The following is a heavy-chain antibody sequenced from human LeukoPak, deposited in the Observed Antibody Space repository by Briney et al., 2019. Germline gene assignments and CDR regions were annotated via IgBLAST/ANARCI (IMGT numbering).Heavy chain of an antibody. J-gene: IGHJ4*02. Sequence: SETLSLTCTVSGGSISSYYWSWIRQPPGKGLEWIGSIYYSGSTYYNPSLKSRVTISVDTSKNQFSLKLSSVTAADTAVYYCARQVYYDSQDDYWGQGTLVTVSS. CDR1: GGSISSYY. V-gene: IGHV4-59*05. CDR2: IYYSGST. D-gene: IGHD3-22*01. CDR3: ARQVYYDSQDDY.